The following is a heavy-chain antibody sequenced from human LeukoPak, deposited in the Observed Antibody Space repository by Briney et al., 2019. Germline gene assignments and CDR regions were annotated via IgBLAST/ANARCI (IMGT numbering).Heavy chain of an antibody. CDR2: ISSSSSYI. J-gene: IGHJ4*02. D-gene: IGHD1-26*01. CDR1: GFTFSSYS. CDR3: AKESGSHTSD. Sequence: PGGSLRLSCAASGFTFSSYSMTWVRQAPGKGLEWVSSISSSSSYIYYADSVKGRFTISRDNSKNTLYLQMNSLRAEDTAVYYCAKESGSHTSDWGQGTLVTVSS. V-gene: IGHV3-21*04.